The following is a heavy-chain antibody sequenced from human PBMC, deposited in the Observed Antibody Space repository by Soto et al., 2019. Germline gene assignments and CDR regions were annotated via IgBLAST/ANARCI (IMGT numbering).Heavy chain of an antibody. V-gene: IGHV1-69*13. Sequence: SVKVSCKASGGTFSNYAISWVRQAPGQGLEWMGGIIPIFNTANYAQKFQGRVTITSADTAVYYCSRGALNYDLWSGPINGGMDVWGQGTTVTVSS. CDR3: GMDV. CDR2: IIPIFNTA. CDR1: GGTFSNYA. J-gene: IGHJ6*02. D-gene: IGHD3-3*01.